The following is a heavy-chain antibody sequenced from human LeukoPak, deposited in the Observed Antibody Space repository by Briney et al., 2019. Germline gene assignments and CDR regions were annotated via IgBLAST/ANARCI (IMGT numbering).Heavy chain of an antibody. J-gene: IGHJ6*02. CDR1: GFTFSSYW. D-gene: IGHD3-3*01. CDR2: IKQDGSEK. CDR3: ARDYNYDFWSGYYGAERYGMDV. Sequence: GGSLRLSCAASGFTFSSYWMSWVRQAPGKGLEWVANIKQDGSEKYYVDSVKGRFTISRDNAKNSLYLQMNSLRAEDTAVYYCARDYNYDFWSGYYGAERYGMDVWGQGTTVTVS. V-gene: IGHV3-7*01.